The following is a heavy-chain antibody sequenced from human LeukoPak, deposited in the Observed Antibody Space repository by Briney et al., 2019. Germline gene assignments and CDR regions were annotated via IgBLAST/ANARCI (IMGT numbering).Heavy chain of an antibody. CDR1: GGPISSTSYY. V-gene: IGHV4-61*01. D-gene: IGHD3-10*01. CDR3: ARGSPRLLWFGELSY. CDR2: SYYSGST. Sequence: SETLSLTCTVSGGPISSTSYYWSWIRQPPGKGLEWIGYSYYSGSTNYNPSLKSRVTISVDTSKNQFSLKLSSVTAADTAVYYCARGSPRLLWFGELSYWGQGTLVTVSS. J-gene: IGHJ4*02.